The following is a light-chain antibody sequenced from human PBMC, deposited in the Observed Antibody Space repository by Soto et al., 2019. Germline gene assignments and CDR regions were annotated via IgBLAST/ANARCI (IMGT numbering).Light chain of an antibody. CDR2: DAS. J-gene: IGKJ1*01. Sequence: IGLTRSPATLHFYRGETATLAATAKQSFSNSFACSQHKPGQAQSFPIYDASNRATGIPSRFSGSGSGTGFTLTISCLKPEEFAVYYCQQRINWPLTFGKGTKVEIK. CDR3: QQRINWPLT. V-gene: IGKV3-11*01. CDR1: QSFSNS.